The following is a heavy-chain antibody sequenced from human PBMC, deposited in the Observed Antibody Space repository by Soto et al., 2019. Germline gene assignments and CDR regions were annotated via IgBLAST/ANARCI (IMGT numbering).Heavy chain of an antibody. CDR2: IIPIFGTA. V-gene: IGHV1-69*01. Sequence: QVQLVQSGAEVKKPGSSVKVSCKASGGTFSRYAISWVRQAPGQGLEWMGGIIPIFGTANYAQKFQGRVTITADESTSTAYMELSSLRSEDTAVYYCAREGECIAAAGTGVCAFDIWGQGTMVTVSS. CDR3: AREGECIAAAGTGVCAFDI. J-gene: IGHJ3*02. CDR1: GGTFSRYA. D-gene: IGHD6-13*01.